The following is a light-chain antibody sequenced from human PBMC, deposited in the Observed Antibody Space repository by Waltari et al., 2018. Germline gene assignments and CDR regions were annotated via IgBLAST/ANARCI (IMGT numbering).Light chain of an antibody. Sequence: EIVLTQSPSTLSLSPGARATLSCRASQHIYPYLAWYQQTPGQAPRPLMYDASNKAAGIPVRFSGSGSGTDFTLTISSLEPEDFAVYYCQQRSSWPTFGQGTRLEIK. CDR3: QQRSSWPT. CDR2: DAS. J-gene: IGKJ5*01. CDR1: QHIYPY. V-gene: IGKV3-11*01.